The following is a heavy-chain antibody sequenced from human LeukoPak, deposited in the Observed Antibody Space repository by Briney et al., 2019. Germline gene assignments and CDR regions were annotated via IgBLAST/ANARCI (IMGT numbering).Heavy chain of an antibody. D-gene: IGHD1-26*01. CDR1: GFTFSDYY. J-gene: IGHJ5*02. CDR3: AREGRSGSYLGRFDP. V-gene: IGHV3-11*05. CDR2: ISTSITYT. Sequence: GGSLRLSCAAPGFTFSDYYMSWIRQAPGRGLEWVSYISTSITYTEYADSVKGRFTISRDNAKNSLYLQMNSLRAEDTAVYYCAREGRSGSYLGRFDPWGQGTLGAVSS.